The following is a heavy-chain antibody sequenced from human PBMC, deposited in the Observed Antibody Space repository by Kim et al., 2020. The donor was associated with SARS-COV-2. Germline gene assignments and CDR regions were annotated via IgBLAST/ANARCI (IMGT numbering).Heavy chain of an antibody. J-gene: IGHJ4*02. Sequence: SETLSFTCAVSGYSISSGYYWGWIRQPPEKGLQWIGGISHSGYTYYNPSLKSRVTISVDTSKNHFSLRLSSVTAADTAVYYCASAQWLGRFDSWGQGTL. V-gene: IGHV4-38-2*01. CDR2: ISHSGYT. D-gene: IGHD6-19*01. CDR1: GYSISSGYY. CDR3: ASAQWLGRFDS.